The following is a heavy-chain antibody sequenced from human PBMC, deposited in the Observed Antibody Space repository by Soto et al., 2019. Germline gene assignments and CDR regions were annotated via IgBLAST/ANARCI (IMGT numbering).Heavy chain of an antibody. D-gene: IGHD2-2*02. J-gene: IGHJ5*02. V-gene: IGHV4-59*01. CDR2: ISYSGTT. CDR3: ARTSCTSTSCYTWGDRWFDP. CDR1: GGSISSYY. Sequence: QVQLQESGPGLVKPSETLSLTCIVSGGSISSYYWNWIRQPPGKGLEWIGYISYSGTTNYNPSLNSRVTISVDTSKNQFSLKLSSVTAADTAVYYCARTSCTSTSCYTWGDRWFDPWGQGTLVTVSS.